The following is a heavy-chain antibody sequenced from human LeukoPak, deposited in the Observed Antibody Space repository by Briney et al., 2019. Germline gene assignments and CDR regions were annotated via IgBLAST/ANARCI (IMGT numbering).Heavy chain of an antibody. J-gene: IGHJ4*02. CDR3: ARGEYDSSGYYYPLSYY. Sequence: ASVKVSCKASGYTFTSYGISWVRQAPGQGLEWMGWISAYNGNTNYAQKLQGRVTITTDTSTSTAYMELRSLRSDDTAVYYCARGEYDSSGYYYPLSYYWGQGTLVTVSS. CDR1: GYTFTSYG. V-gene: IGHV1-18*01. D-gene: IGHD3-22*01. CDR2: ISAYNGNT.